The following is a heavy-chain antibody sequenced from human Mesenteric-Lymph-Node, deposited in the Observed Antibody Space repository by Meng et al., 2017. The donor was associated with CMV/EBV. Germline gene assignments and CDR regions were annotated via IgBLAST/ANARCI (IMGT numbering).Heavy chain of an antibody. J-gene: IGHJ6*02. CDR3: ARDRPRIGSYERYYYYGMDV. D-gene: IGHD1-26*01. Sequence: GESLKISCAASGFTFDDYAMHWVRQAPGKGLEWVSPISSSSSYIYYADSVKGRFTISRDNAKNSLYLQMNSLRAEDTAVYYCARDRPRIGSYERYYYYGMDVWGQGTTVTVSS. CDR2: ISSSSSYI. V-gene: IGHV3-21*01. CDR1: GFTFDDYA.